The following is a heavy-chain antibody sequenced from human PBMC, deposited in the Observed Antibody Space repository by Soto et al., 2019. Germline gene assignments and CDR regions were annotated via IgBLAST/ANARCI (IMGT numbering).Heavy chain of an antibody. J-gene: IGHJ4*02. Sequence: PSETLSLTCTVSGGSISSYYWSWILQPPGKGLEWIGYIYYSGSTNYNPSLKSRVTISVDTSKNQFSLKLSSVTAADTAVYYCARASFYGVDYWGQVTLVTVSS. CDR3: ARASFYGVDY. CDR2: IYYSGST. CDR1: GGSISSYY. V-gene: IGHV4-59*01. D-gene: IGHD3-16*02.